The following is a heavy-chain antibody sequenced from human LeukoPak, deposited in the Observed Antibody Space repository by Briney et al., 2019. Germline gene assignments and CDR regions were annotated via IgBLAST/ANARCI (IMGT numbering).Heavy chain of an antibody. Sequence: GGSLRLSCAASGFTFSSYAMSWVRQAPGKGLEWVSAISGSGGSTYYADSVKGRFTISRNNSKNTLYLQMNSLRAEDTAVYYCAKDLYYYDSSGPEYFQHWGQGTLVTVSS. CDR3: AKDLYYYDSSGPEYFQH. V-gene: IGHV3-23*01. CDR1: GFTFSSYA. CDR2: ISGSGGST. D-gene: IGHD3-22*01. J-gene: IGHJ1*01.